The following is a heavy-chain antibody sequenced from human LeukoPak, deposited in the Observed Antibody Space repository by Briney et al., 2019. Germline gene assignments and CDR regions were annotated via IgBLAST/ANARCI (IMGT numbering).Heavy chain of an antibody. Sequence: SVKVSCKASGGTFSSYAISWMRQAPGQGLEWMGRIIPIFGTANYAQKFQGRVTITTDESTSTAYMELSSLRSEDTAVYYCVWTTVTTHGMDVWGKGTTVTVSS. CDR3: VWTTVTTHGMDV. CDR1: GGTFSSYA. D-gene: IGHD4-17*01. J-gene: IGHJ6*04. CDR2: IIPIFGTA. V-gene: IGHV1-69*05.